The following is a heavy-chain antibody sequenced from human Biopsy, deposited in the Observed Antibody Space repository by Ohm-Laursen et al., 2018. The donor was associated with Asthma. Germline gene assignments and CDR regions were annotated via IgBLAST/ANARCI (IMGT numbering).Heavy chain of an antibody. CDR2: ISYDGNHK. CDR3: AKSADYYDSTDYLDF. D-gene: IGHD3-22*01. V-gene: IGHV3-30*18. J-gene: IGHJ4*01. Sequence: LSLTCAASGFTFSSSAMSWVRQAPGKGLEWVAVISYDGNHKFYEDSVKGRFTISRDNSKNTLYLQMQSLRPEDTAFYYCAKSADYYDSTDYLDFWGRGTLVTVSS. CDR1: GFTFSSSA.